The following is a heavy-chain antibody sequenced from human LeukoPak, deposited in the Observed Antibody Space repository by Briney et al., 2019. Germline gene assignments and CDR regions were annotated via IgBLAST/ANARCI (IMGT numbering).Heavy chain of an antibody. CDR1: GDSISGSF. Sequence: SETLSLTCTVSGDSISGSFWSWIRQPPWRGLEWIGFFYDSENTNYTPSLKSRVTISADSSKNQFSLSLSSVTGEDTAVYYCAREVRVSGYFEYWGLGTLVTVSS. CDR2: FYDSENT. CDR3: AREVRVSGYFEY. V-gene: IGHV4-59*01. J-gene: IGHJ4*02. D-gene: IGHD6-19*01.